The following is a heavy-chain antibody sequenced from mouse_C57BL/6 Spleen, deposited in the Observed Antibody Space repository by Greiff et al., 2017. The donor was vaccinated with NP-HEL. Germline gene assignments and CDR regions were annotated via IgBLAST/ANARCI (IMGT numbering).Heavy chain of an antibody. V-gene: IGHV1-52*01. D-gene: IGHD1-1*01. Sequence: VQLQQPGAELVRPGSSVKLSCKASGYTFTSYWMHWVKQRPIQGLEWIGNIDPSDSETHYNQKFKDKATLTVDKSSSTAYMQLSSLTSEDSAVYYCARYLLLRLYAMDYWGQGTSVTVSS. CDR1: GYTFTSYW. CDR2: IDPSDSET. CDR3: ARYLLLRLYAMDY. J-gene: IGHJ4*01.